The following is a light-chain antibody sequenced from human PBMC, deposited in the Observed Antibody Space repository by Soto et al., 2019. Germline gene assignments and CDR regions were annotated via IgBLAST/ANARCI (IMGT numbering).Light chain of an antibody. V-gene: IGLV2-14*01. CDR2: EVT. CDR1: SSDIGAYNY. J-gene: IGLJ1*01. CDR3: CSYAGSSTFPYV. Sequence: QSALTQPASVSGSPGQSITISCTGTSSDIGAYNYVSWYQQHPGKAPKLLIYEVTNRPSGVSDRFSGSKSGNTASLTISGLQAEDEANYYCCSYAGSSTFPYVFGTGTKVTVL.